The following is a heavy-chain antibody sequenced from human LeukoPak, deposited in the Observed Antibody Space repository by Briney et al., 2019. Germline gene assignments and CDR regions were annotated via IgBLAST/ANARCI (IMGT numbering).Heavy chain of an antibody. D-gene: IGHD3-22*01. Sequence: QSGGSLRLSCAASGFTFSSYAMHWVRQAPGKGLEYVSAISSNGGSTYYANSVKGRFTISRDNSKNTLYLQMGSLRAEDMAVYYCASPYYYDSSSGLDIWGQGTMVTVSS. V-gene: IGHV3-64*01. CDR2: ISSNGGST. J-gene: IGHJ3*02. CDR3: ASPYYYDSSSGLDI. CDR1: GFTFSSYA.